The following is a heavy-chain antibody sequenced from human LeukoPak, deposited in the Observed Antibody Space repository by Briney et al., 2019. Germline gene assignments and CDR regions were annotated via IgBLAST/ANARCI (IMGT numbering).Heavy chain of an antibody. CDR3: ARTGRYSGYDYFEY. CDR1: GGSISSSSYY. V-gene: IGHV4-39*01. D-gene: IGHD5-12*01. J-gene: IGHJ4*02. Sequence: PSETLSLTCTVSGGSISSSSYYWGWIRQPPGKGLEWIGSIYYSGSTYYNPSLKSRVTISVVTSKNQFSLKLSSVTAADTAVYYCARTGRYSGYDYFEYWGQGTLVTVSS. CDR2: IYYSGST.